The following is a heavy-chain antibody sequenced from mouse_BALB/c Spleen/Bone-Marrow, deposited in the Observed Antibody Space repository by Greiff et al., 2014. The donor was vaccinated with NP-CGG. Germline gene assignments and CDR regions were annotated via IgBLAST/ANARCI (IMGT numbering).Heavy chain of an antibody. J-gene: IGHJ2*01. D-gene: IGHD4-1*01. CDR3: ARGAWANWDYFDY. Sequence: QVQLQQSGAELVKPGPSEKLSCKASGYNFTSYRINWVKLRPGQGLEWIGDIYPGSGSTNYNEKFKSRATLTVDTSSSTAYMQLSSLASEDSALYYCARGAWANWDYFDYWGQGTTLTVSS. CDR1: GYNFTSYR. V-gene: IGHV1-55*01. CDR2: IYPGSGST.